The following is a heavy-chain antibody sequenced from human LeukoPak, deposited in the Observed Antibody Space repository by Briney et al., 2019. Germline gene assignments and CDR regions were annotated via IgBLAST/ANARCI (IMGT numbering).Heavy chain of an antibody. CDR3: AKGWLYAFDI. Sequence: PGGSLRLSCAASGFTFSSYGMHWVRQAPGKGLEGVAFIRYDGSNKYYADSVKGRFTISRDNSKNTLYLQMNSLRAEDTAVYYCAKGWLYAFDIWGQGTMVTVSS. CDR1: GFTFSSYG. CDR2: IRYDGSNK. V-gene: IGHV3-30*02. J-gene: IGHJ3*02. D-gene: IGHD3-22*01.